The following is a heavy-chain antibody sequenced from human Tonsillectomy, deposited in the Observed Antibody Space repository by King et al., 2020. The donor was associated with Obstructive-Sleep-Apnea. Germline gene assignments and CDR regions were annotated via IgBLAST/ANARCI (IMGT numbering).Heavy chain of an antibody. J-gene: IGHJ4*02. CDR3: ARGLGYCSGGSPCHFDY. CDR1: GFTFSSYP. V-gene: IGHV3-30*04. Sequence: VQLVESGGGVVQPGRSLRLSCAASGFTFSSYPMQWVRQAPGKGLEGGAVIWYDGNKKYYADSVKGRFTISRDNSNITLYLQMNSLRAEDTAVFYCARGLGYCSGGSPCHFDYWGQGTLITVSS. D-gene: IGHD2-15*01. CDR2: IWYDGNKK.